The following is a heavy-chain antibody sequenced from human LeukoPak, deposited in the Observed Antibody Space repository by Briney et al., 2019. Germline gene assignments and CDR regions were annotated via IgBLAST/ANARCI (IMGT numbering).Heavy chain of an antibody. J-gene: IGHJ5*02. CDR3: ARVNRPAAMDAGFDP. CDR1: GFTFSSYA. D-gene: IGHD2-2*01. CDR2: IYSGGST. Sequence: GGSLRLSCAASGFTFSSYAMSWVRQAPGKGLEWVSVIYSGGSTYYADSVKGRFTISRDNAKNSLYLQMNSLRAEDTAVYYCARVNRPAAMDAGFDPWGQGTLVTVSS. V-gene: IGHV3-66*01.